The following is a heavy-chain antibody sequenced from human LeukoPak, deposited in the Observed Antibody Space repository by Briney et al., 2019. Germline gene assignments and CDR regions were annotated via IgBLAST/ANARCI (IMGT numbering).Heavy chain of an antibody. Sequence: SETLSLTCTVSGGSISSYYWSWIRQPPGKGLEWIGYIYYSGSTNYNPSLKSRVTISVDTSKNQFSLKLSSVTAADTAVYYCAREAGYGSGSYYISGFDPWGQGTLVTVSS. D-gene: IGHD3-10*01. CDR3: AREAGYGSGSYYISGFDP. V-gene: IGHV4-59*01. J-gene: IGHJ5*02. CDR1: GGSISSYY. CDR2: IYYSGST.